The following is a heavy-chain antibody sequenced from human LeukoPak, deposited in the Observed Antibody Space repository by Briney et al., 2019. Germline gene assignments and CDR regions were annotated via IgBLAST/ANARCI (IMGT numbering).Heavy chain of an antibody. J-gene: IGHJ4*02. Sequence: GGSLRLSCAASGFTFSSYAMSWVRQAPGKGLEYISTFSVSDGRTYYADSVKGRFTISRDNSKYTLYLQMNSLRAEDTAVYYCAKQHASTGGYLDYWGQGTLVTVSS. CDR2: FSVSDGRT. CDR1: GFTFSSYA. CDR3: AKQHASTGGYLDY. V-gene: IGHV3-23*01. D-gene: IGHD3-10*01.